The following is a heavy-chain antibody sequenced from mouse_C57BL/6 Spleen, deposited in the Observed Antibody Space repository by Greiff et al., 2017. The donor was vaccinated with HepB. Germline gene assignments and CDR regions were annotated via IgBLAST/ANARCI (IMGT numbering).Heavy chain of an antibody. CDR1: GFTFSDYY. J-gene: IGHJ2*01. Sequence: DVKLVESEGGLVQPGSSMKLSCTASGFTFSDYYMAWVRQVPEKGLEWVANINYDGSSTYYLDSLKSRFIISRDNAKNILYLQMSSLKSEDTATYYCARDPGGNYVGYFDYWGQGTTLTVSS. D-gene: IGHD2-1*01. CDR2: INYDGSST. V-gene: IGHV5-16*01. CDR3: ARDPGGNYVGYFDY.